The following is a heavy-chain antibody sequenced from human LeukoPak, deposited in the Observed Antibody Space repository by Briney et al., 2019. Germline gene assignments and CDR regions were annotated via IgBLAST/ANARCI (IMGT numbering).Heavy chain of an antibody. CDR2: IYYSGST. J-gene: IGHJ5*02. V-gene: IGHV4-59*08. CDR1: GGSISSYY. Sequence: SETLSLTCTVSGGSISSYYWSWIRQPPGKGLEWIGYIYYSGSTNYNPSLKSRVTISVDTSKNQFSLKLSSVTAADTAVYYRARLVVRPNWFDPWGQGTLVTVSS. CDR3: ARLVVRPNWFDP. D-gene: IGHD3-16*01.